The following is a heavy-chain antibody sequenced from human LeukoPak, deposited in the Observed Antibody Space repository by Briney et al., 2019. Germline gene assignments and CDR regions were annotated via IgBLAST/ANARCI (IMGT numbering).Heavy chain of an antibody. CDR3: ARDSGYCSGGSCSYYGMDV. V-gene: IGHV3-66*01. Sequence: GGSLRLSCAASGFTVSSNYMSWVRQAPGKGLEWVSVIYSGGSTYYADAVKGRFTISRDNAKTSLYLQMNSLRAEDTAVYYCARDSGYCSGGSCSYYGMDVWGQGTMVTVSS. CDR2: IYSGGST. J-gene: IGHJ6*02. D-gene: IGHD2-15*01. CDR1: GFTVSSNY.